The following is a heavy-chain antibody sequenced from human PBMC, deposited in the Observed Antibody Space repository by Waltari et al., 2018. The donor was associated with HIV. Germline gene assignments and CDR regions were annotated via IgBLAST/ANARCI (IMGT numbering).Heavy chain of an antibody. CDR2: FIPIFGNP. CDR3: AIGTRPSEYNYHGMDV. J-gene: IGHJ6*02. V-gene: IGHV1-69*01. Sequence: QVQLVQSGAEVKKPGSSLKVSCTASGATFLNSALNWVRQAPGQGLEWIGGFIPIFGNPKYAQKLRGRVTIAADESTSTAYMELRSLRSDDTAVYYCAIGTRPSEYNYHGMDVWGHRTSVTVS. D-gene: IGHD6-6*01. CDR1: GATFLNSA.